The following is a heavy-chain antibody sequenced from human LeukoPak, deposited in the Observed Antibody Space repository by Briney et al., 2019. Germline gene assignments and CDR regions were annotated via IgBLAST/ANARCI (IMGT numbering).Heavy chain of an antibody. CDR3: ARYGSGTSYITNYFDY. CDR1: GFTFSSYS. Sequence: GGSLRLSCAASGFTFSSYSLNWVRQAPGKGLEWVSYISSDSSTIYYADSVKGRFTISRDNAKNSLYLRMKSLRDEDTAVYYCARYGSGTSYITNYFDYWGQGTLVTVSS. J-gene: IGHJ4*02. D-gene: IGHD3-10*01. V-gene: IGHV3-48*02. CDR2: ISSDSSTI.